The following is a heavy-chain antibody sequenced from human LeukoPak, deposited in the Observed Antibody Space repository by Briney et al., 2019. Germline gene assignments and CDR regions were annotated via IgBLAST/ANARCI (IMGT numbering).Heavy chain of an antibody. Sequence: GGSLRLSCAASGFTFSTYAMSWVRQAPGKGLEWVSCISGPGSSTYYADSVKGRVTISRDNSKNTIFMQMSSLRAEDTAVYYCAKVFFMQYWGQGTLVTVSS. V-gene: IGHV3-23*01. CDR1: GFTFSTYA. D-gene: IGHD2-8*01. CDR2: ISGPGSST. J-gene: IGHJ1*01. CDR3: AKVFFMQY.